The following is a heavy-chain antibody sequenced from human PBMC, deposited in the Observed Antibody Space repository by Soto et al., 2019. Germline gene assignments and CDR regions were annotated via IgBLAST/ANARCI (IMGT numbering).Heavy chain of an antibody. CDR3: AKAFWSGLLRTKDDKQYHAADV. V-gene: IGHV3-30*18. J-gene: IGHJ6*02. CDR2: ISIDGTKK. Sequence: QVQVVESGGGVVQPGRFLRLSCAASGFIFRTYAMHWVRQAPGKGLEWVAIISIDGTKKYYADSVKGRFTISRDNPTNALYLQMNSLRGDDTDVYHCAKAFWSGLLRTKDDKQYHAADVWGRATTVVVSS. D-gene: IGHD3-3*01. CDR1: GFIFRTYA.